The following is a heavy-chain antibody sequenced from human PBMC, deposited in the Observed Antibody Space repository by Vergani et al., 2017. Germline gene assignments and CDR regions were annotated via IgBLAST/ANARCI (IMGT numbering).Heavy chain of an antibody. CDR2: ISYDGSNK. V-gene: IGHV3-30*18. D-gene: IGHD6-13*01. J-gene: IGHJ3*02. CDR3: AKDLRDSSSSRADAFDS. CDR1: GFTFSSYG. Sequence: QVQLVESGGGVVQPGRSLRLSCAASGFTFSSYGMHWVRQAPGKGLEWVAVISYDGSNKYYADSVKGRFTISRENSKNTLYLQMNSLRAEDTAVYYCAKDLRDSSSSRADAFDSGGRGTMVTVSS.